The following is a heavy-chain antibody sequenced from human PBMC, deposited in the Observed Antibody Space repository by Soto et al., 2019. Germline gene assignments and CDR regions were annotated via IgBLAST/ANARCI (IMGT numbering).Heavy chain of an antibody. D-gene: IGHD3-10*02. CDR1: GGSVSSNDW. CDR2: IYHSGST. V-gene: IGHV4-4*02. Sequence: QVQLQESGPGLVKPSRTLSLICAVSGGSVSSNDWWTWIRQPRGKGLERIGEIYHSGSTNYNPPLKSRVTMSVDTCKNRFSLTRNAGTAEDTAVFYLARTTMIGTARRLDYWGQGTLVNVSS. CDR3: ARTTMIGTARRLDY. J-gene: IGHJ4*02.